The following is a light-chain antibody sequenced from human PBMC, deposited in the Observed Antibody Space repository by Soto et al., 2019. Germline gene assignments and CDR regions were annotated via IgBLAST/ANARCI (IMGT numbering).Light chain of an antibody. Sequence: SYELTQPPSVSVASGKTARITCGGNNIGSKSVHWYQQKPGQAPVLVIYYDSDRPSGIPERFSGSNSGNTATLTISRVEAGDEADYYCQVWDSSSDHHAVFGGGTQLTVL. V-gene: IGLV3-21*04. CDR2: YDS. CDR3: QVWDSSSDHHAV. CDR1: NIGSKS. J-gene: IGLJ7*01.